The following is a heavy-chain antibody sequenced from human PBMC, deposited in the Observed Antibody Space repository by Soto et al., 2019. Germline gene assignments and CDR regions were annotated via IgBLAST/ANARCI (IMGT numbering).Heavy chain of an antibody. CDR3: ARNIAAAGMEGNWFDT. D-gene: IGHD6-13*01. CDR1: GFTFSSYG. J-gene: IGHJ5*02. V-gene: IGHV3-33*01. CDR2: IWYDGSNK. Sequence: GGSLRLSCAASGFTFSSYGMHWVRQAPVKGLEWVAVIWYDGSNKYYADSVKGRFTISRDNSKNTLYLQMNSLRAEDTAVYYCARNIAAAGMEGNWFDTWGQGTLVNVSS.